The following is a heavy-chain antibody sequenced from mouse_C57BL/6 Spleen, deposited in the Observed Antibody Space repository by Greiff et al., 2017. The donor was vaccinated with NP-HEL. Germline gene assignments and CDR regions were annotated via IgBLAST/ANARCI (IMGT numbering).Heavy chain of an antibody. CDR2: IDPNSGGT. Sequence: VQLQQSGAELVKPGASVKLSCKASGYTFTSYWMHWVKQRPGRGLEWIGRIDPNSGGTKSNEKFKSKATLTVDKPSSPAYMQLSSLTSEDSAVYYWARPYYGSSPWAMDYWGQGTSVTVSA. CDR1: GYTFTSYW. CDR3: ARPYYGSSPWAMDY. V-gene: IGHV1-72*01. D-gene: IGHD1-1*01. J-gene: IGHJ4*01.